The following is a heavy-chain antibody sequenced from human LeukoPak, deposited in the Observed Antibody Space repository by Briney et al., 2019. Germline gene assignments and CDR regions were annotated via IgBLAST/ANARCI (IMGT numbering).Heavy chain of an antibody. D-gene: IGHD3-3*01. CDR3: ARDGAFTIFGAFGMDV. CDR2: IYYSGST. J-gene: IGHJ6*02. CDR1: GGSISSGGYY. Sequence: SETLSLTCTVSGGSISSGGYYWTWIRQHPGKGLEWIGYIYYSGSTYYNPSLKSRVTISIDTFKNQLSLKLSSVTAADTAVYYCARDGAFTIFGAFGMDVWGQGTTVTVSS. V-gene: IGHV4-31*03.